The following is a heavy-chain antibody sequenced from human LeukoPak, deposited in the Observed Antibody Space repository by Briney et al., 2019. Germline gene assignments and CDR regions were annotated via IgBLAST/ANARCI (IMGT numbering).Heavy chain of an antibody. Sequence: GGSLRLSCAASGFTFSTFSMSWVRQASGKGLEWVSTISDSGGFTDYADSVKGRFTISRDNSKNTLYLQMNSLRAEDTAVYYCANMGDGHWGQGTLVTVSS. J-gene: IGHJ4*02. V-gene: IGHV3-23*01. CDR3: ANMGDGH. CDR1: GFTFSTFS. D-gene: IGHD5-24*01. CDR2: ISDSGGFT.